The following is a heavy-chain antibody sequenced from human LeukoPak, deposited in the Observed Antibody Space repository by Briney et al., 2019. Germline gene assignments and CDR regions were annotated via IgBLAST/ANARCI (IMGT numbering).Heavy chain of an antibody. J-gene: IGHJ4*02. D-gene: IGHD3-16*01. Sequence: ASVRVSCTASGYTFSYNYIHWLRQAPGQGLEWMGWINPSSGGTRYAQKFKGRVTITRYTSKATTFMELNWLRSDDTAVYYCARVLTYRTSYPNSAYYYFDFWGQGTLVTVSS. V-gene: IGHV1-2*02. CDR2: INPSSGGT. CDR1: GYTFSYNY. CDR3: ARVLTYRTSYPNSAYYYFDF.